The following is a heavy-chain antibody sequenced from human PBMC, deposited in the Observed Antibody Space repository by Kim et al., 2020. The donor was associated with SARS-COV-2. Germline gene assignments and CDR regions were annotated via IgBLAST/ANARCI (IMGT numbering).Heavy chain of an antibody. Sequence: SGSTIYTPPLKSRVTISVDTSKNLFSLKLSSVTAADTAVYYCARDDSLDYWGQGTLVTVSS. CDR3: ARDDSLDY. V-gene: IGHV4-31*02. D-gene: IGHD2-21*02. CDR2: SGST. J-gene: IGHJ4*02.